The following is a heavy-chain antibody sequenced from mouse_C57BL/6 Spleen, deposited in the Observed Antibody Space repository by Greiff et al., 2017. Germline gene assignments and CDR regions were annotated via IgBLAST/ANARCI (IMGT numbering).Heavy chain of an antibody. CDR3: ARQTGGGPKAWFAY. V-gene: IGHV5-6*01. D-gene: IGHD4-1*01. CDR1: GFTFSSYG. CDR2: ISSGGSYT. J-gene: IGHJ3*01. Sequence: EVQLVESGGDLVKPGGSLKLSCAASGFTFSSYGMSWVRQTPDKRLEWVATISSGGSYTYYPDSVTGRFTISRDNAKNTLYLQMSSLKSEDTAMYYCARQTGGGPKAWFAYWGQGTLVTVSA.